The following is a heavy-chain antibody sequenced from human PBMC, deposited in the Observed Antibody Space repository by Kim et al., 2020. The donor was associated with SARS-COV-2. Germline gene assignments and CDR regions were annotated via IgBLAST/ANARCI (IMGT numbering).Heavy chain of an antibody. J-gene: IGHJ6*02. CDR2: ISAYNGNT. CDR3: ARVALKGMVRGVTYGMDV. CDR1: GYTFTSYG. V-gene: IGHV1-18*04. D-gene: IGHD3-10*01. Sequence: ASVKVSCKASGYTFTSYGISWVRQAPGQGLEWMGWISAYNGNTNYAQKLQGRVTMTTDTSTSTAYMELRSLRSDDTAVYYCARVALKGMVRGVTYGMDVWGQGTTVTVSS.